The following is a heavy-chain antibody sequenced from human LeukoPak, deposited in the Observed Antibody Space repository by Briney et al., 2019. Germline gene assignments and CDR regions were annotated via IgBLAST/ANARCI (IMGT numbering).Heavy chain of an antibody. J-gene: IGHJ6*04. CDR1: GFTFSSYS. CDR3: AELGITMIGGV. D-gene: IGHD3-10*02. CDR2: IGSSSPYI. V-gene: IGHV3-21*01. Sequence: GGSLRLSCTASGFTFSSYSMNWVRQAPGKGLEWVSSIGSSSPYIYYADSVKGRFTISRDNAKNSLYLQMNCLRAEDTAVYYCAELGITMIGGVWGKGTTVTISS.